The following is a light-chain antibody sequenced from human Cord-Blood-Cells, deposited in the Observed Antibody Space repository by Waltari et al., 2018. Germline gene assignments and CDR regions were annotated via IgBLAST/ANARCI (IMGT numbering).Light chain of an antibody. CDR1: SSDVGGYNS. CDR3: SSYAGSNNWV. V-gene: IGLV2-8*01. Sequence: QSALTQPPSASGSPGPSVTISCTGTSSDVGGYNSVPWYQQHPGKAPKLMIYEVSKRPSGVPDRFSGSKSGNTASLTVSGLQAEDEADYYCSSYAGSNNWVFGGGTKLTVL. CDR2: EVS. J-gene: IGLJ3*02.